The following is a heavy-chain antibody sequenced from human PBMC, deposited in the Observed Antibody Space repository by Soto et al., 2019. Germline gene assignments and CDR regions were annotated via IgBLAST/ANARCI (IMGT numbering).Heavy chain of an antibody. CDR3: ARHPDRHYDIVATPGDYFDY. D-gene: IGHD5-12*01. CDR2: IYYSGST. Sequence: QLQLQESGPGLVKPSETLSLTCTVSGGSISSSSYYWGWIRQPPGKGLEWIGSIYYSGSTYYNPSLKSRVTISVDTSKNHFSLKLSSVTAADTAVYYCARHPDRHYDIVATPGDYFDYWGQGTLVTVSS. J-gene: IGHJ4*02. V-gene: IGHV4-39*01. CDR1: GGSISSSSYY.